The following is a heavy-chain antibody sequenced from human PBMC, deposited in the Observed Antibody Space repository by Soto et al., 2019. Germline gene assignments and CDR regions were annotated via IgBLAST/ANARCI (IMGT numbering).Heavy chain of an antibody. CDR1: GLTFSSYG. CDR2: IWYDGNNK. V-gene: IGHV3-33*01. CDR3: ASRSDGFDY. J-gene: IGHJ4*02. Sequence: QVQLVESGGGVVQPGRSLRLSCTASGLTFSSYGMHWVRQAPGKGLEWVAEIWYDGNNKYYGDSVKGRFTIYRDNSKNKLYLKMNSLRAEDTGVYYCASRSDGFDYWGQGTLVTVSS.